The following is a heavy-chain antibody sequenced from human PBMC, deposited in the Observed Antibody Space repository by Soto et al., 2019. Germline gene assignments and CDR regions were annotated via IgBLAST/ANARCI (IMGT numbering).Heavy chain of an antibody. J-gene: IGHJ6*02. CDR2: IGTRSDI. Sequence: GGSLRLSCAASGFTFSSYSMHWVRQAPGKGLEWVSSIGTRSDIYYADSVKGRFTISRDNAKNSLSLQMNSMTAEDTAVYYCAREETAWPLAYGLDVWGQGTTVTVS. V-gene: IGHV3-21*01. CDR3: AREETAWPLAYGLDV. CDR1: GFTFSSYS. D-gene: IGHD2-21*02.